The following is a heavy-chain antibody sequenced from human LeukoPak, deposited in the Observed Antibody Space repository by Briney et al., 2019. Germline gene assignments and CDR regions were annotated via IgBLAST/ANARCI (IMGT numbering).Heavy chain of an antibody. V-gene: IGHV3-66*01. D-gene: IGHD5-18*01. J-gene: IGHJ5*02. CDR1: GFTFSSNY. Sequence: GGSLRLSCAASGFTFSSNYMSWVRQAPGKGLEWVSVIYSGGSTYYADSVKGRFTISRDNSKNTLYLQMNSLRAEDTAVYYCARDRGGIQLWSTWGQGTLVTVSS. CDR2: IYSGGST. CDR3: ARDRGGIQLWST.